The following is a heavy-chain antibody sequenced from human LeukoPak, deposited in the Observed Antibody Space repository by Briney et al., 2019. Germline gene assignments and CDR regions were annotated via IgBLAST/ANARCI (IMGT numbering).Heavy chain of an antibody. D-gene: IGHD6-13*01. CDR2: ISAYNGNT. J-gene: IGHJ4*02. CDR3: ARETAAAGTVDY. CDR1: GYTFTSYG. Sequence: ASVKVSCKASGYTFTSYGISWVRQAPGQGLEWMGWISAYNGNTNYAQKLQGRVTVTTDTSTSTAYMELRSLRSDDTAVYYCARETAAAGTVDYWGQGTLVTVSS. V-gene: IGHV1-18*01.